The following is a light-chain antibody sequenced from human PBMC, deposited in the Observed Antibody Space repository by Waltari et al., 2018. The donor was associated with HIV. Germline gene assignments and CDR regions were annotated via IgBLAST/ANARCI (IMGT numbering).Light chain of an antibody. J-gene: IGKJ2*01. CDR3: QQYHTWLS. CDR2: RAS. CDR1: QNVSSS. Sequence: ENGMTQSSATLSGSPGEGAPLSCKASQNVSSSLAWYQQKPGQSPSLLIFRASTRASGIPARFRGSGSGTDFTLSISSLRSEDFAIYFCQQYHTWLSFGQGTKLEIK. V-gene: IGKV3-15*01.